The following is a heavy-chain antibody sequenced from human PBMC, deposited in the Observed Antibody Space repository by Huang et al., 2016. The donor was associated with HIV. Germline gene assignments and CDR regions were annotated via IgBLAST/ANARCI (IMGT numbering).Heavy chain of an antibody. V-gene: IGHV4-39*01. CDR3: ARNWGSDGGDY. CDR1: GGSISISSYY. D-gene: IGHD7-27*01. CDR2: IYYRGST. J-gene: IGHJ4*02. Sequence: QLQLQESGPGLVKPSATLSLTCTVSGGSISISSYYWGWIRQPPGKGLEWIGSIYYRGSTDYNPSLKSRVTISVDTSKNQFSLKLSSVTAADTAVYYCARNWGSDGGDYWGQGTLVTVSS.